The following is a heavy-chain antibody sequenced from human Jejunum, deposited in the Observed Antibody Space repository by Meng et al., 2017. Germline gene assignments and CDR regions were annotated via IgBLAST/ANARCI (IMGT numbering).Heavy chain of an antibody. CDR3: ARGELLWDY. J-gene: IGHJ4*02. CDR1: GASISSGEYY. D-gene: IGHD2-2*01. V-gene: IGHV4-30-4*01. CDR2: MDYRGST. Sequence: QVELQESVQGLVKPSHTLSLTYTVSGASISSGEYYWSCIRQPPGKGLEWIGYMDYRGSTFYNPSLKSRVTISVDTSKNQFSLKLSSVTAADTAVYFCARGELLWDYWGQGTLVTVSS.